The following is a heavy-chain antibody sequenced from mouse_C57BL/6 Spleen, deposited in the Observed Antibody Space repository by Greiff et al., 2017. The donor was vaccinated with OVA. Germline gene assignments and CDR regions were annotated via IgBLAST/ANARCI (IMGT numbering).Heavy chain of an antibody. Sequence: QVQLQQSGAELAKPGASVKLSCKASGYTFTSYWMHWVKQRPGQGLEWIGYINPSSGSTKYNQKFKGKATLTADKSSSTAYMQLSSLTYVDSAVYYCASSYYYYGAAWFAYWGQGTLVTVSA. CDR2: INPSSGST. CDR3: ASSYYYYGAAWFAY. D-gene: IGHD2-4*01. V-gene: IGHV1-7*01. CDR1: GYTFTSYW. J-gene: IGHJ3*01.